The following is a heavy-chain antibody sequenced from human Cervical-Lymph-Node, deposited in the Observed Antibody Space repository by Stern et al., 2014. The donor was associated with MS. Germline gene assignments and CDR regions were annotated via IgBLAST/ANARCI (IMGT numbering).Heavy chain of an antibody. D-gene: IGHD4-17*01. Sequence: QVQLVQSGAEVKKPGASVKVSCKASGYTFTGYYMHWVRQAPGQGLEWMGWINPNRGGTNYAQKFQGRVTMTRDTSISTAYMELSRLRSDDTAVYYCARPLNDDYSWFDPWGQGTLVTVSS. CDR3: ARPLNDDYSWFDP. J-gene: IGHJ5*02. CDR2: INPNRGGT. V-gene: IGHV1-2*02. CDR1: GYTFTGYY.